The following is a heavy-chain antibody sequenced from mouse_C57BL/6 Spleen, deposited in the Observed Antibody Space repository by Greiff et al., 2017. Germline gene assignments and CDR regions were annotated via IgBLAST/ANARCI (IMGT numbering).Heavy chain of an antibody. Sequence: QVQLQQPGAELVRPGSSVKLSCKASGYTFTSYWMDWVKQRPGQGLEWIGNIYPSDSETHYNQKFKDKATLTVDKSSSPAYMQLSSLTSEDSAVYYCARHYGSSYWYFDVWGTGTTVTVSS. V-gene: IGHV1-61*01. J-gene: IGHJ1*03. CDR1: GYTFTSYW. CDR2: IYPSDSET. CDR3: ARHYGSSYWYFDV. D-gene: IGHD1-1*01.